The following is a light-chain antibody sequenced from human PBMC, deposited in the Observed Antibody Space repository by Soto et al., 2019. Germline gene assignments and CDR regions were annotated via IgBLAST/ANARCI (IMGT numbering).Light chain of an antibody. V-gene: IGLV2-8*01. CDR2: EVS. Sequence: QSVLTQPPSASGSPGQSVTISCTGTSGDVGGYNYVCWHQQHPGKVPKVIIFEVSKRPSGVPDRFSGSKSGNTASLTVSGLQPEDEADYYCTSYAGGNRLVFGGGTKLTVL. J-gene: IGLJ3*02. CDR1: SGDVGGYNY. CDR3: TSYAGGNRLV.